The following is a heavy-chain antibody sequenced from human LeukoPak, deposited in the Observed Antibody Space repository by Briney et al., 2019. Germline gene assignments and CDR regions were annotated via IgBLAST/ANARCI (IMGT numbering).Heavy chain of an antibody. Sequence: QTGGSLRLSCAAPGFTFSSYAMSWVRQAPGKGLEWVSAISGSGGSTYYADSVKGRFTISRDNSKNTLYLQMNSLRAEDTAVYYCAKDGYGGGSDFDYWGQGTLVTVSS. CDR1: GFTFSSYA. D-gene: IGHD3-16*01. CDR3: AKDGYGGGSDFDY. V-gene: IGHV3-23*01. CDR2: ISGSGGST. J-gene: IGHJ4*02.